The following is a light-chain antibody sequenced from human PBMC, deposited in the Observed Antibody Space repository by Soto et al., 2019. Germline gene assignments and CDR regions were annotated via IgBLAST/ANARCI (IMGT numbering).Light chain of an antibody. Sequence: SYELTQAPSMSVAPGQTATITCGGNDIEGRVVHWYQQEPGQAPVLVVFDDSVRPSGIPERFSGASSGNTATLTITRVEAGDEADYYCQVCDTSPDHVIFGGGTKLTVL. V-gene: IGLV3-21*02. CDR2: DDS. J-gene: IGLJ2*01. CDR3: QVCDTSPDHVI. CDR1: DIEGRV.